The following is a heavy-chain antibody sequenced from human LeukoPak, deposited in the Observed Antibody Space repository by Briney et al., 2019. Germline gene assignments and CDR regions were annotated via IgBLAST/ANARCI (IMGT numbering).Heavy chain of an antibody. V-gene: IGHV3-48*01. Sequence: PGGSLRLSCAASGFTFSSYSMNWVRQAPGKGLEWVSYISSSSTIYYADSVKGRLTISRDNAKNSLYLRMNSLRAEDTAVYYCASSIAVAGYFDYWGQGTLVTVSS. CDR3: ASSIAVAGYFDY. J-gene: IGHJ4*02. D-gene: IGHD6-19*01. CDR2: ISSSSTI. CDR1: GFTFSSYS.